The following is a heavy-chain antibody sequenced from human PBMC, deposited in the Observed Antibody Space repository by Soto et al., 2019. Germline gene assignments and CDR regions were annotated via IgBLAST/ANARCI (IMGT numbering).Heavy chain of an antibody. Sequence: QVQLQESGPGLVKPSETLSLTCTVSGGSISSYYWSWIRQPPGKGLEWIGYIYYSGSTNYNPSLKSRVTISVATSKNQFSLKLSSVTAADTAVYYCARTIAVAGDWYFDLWGRGTLVTVSS. D-gene: IGHD6-19*01. J-gene: IGHJ2*01. CDR2: IYYSGST. CDR1: GGSISSYY. V-gene: IGHV4-59*08. CDR3: ARTIAVAGDWYFDL.